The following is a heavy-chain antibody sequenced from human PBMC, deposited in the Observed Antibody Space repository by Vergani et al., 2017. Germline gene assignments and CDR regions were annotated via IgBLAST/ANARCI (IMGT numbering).Heavy chain of an antibody. J-gene: IGHJ6*03. Sequence: QVQLHQSGPGLVKPSQTLSLTCAISGDRVSNKSAGRNWIRQSPSRGLEWLGRTYFMSKWYNDYAASVKSRMTINSDTSKNLFSLQLQSVTTEDTAVYYCAREDIALTVEGANYMDIWGKGTTVTVSS. CDR1: GDRVSNKSAG. CDR2: TYFMSKWYN. CDR3: AREDIALTVEGANYMDI. V-gene: IGHV6-1*01. D-gene: IGHD3-22*01.